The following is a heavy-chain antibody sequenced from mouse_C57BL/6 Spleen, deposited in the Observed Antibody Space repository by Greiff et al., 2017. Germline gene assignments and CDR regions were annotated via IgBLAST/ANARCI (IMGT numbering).Heavy chain of an antibody. CDR3: ARNGYYDY. J-gene: IGHJ2*01. Sequence: VQLQQPGAELVRPGTSVKLSCKASGYTFTSYWMHWVKQRPGQGLEWIGVIDPSDSYTNYNQKFKGKATLTVYTSSSTAYMLLSSMTSEDAAVYYCARNGYYDYWGQGTTLTVSS. CDR2: IDPSDSYT. CDR1: GYTFTSYW. D-gene: IGHD2-3*01. V-gene: IGHV1-59*01.